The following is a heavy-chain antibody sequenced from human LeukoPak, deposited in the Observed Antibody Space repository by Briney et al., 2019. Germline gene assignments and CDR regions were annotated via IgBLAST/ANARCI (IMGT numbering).Heavy chain of an antibody. J-gene: IGHJ4*02. CDR2: INHSGST. V-gene: IGHV4-34*01. CDR1: GFTFSSYA. Sequence: GSLRLSCAASGFTFSSYAMSWIRQPPGKGLEWIGEINHSGSTNYNPSLKSRVTISVDTSKNQFSLKLSSVTAADTAVYYCARSRAYDLWSGYYPLNDYWGQGTLVTVSS. CDR3: ARSRAYDLWSGYYPLNDY. D-gene: IGHD3-3*01.